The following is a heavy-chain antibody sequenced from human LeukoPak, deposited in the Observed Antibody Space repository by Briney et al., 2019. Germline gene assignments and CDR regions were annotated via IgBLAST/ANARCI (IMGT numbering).Heavy chain of an antibody. J-gene: IGHJ4*02. V-gene: IGHV3-30-3*01. CDR2: ISYDGSSK. CDR3: LGEIGPRSFDY. D-gene: IGHD3-16*01. CDR1: GFTFSSYA. Sequence: GGSLRLSCAASGFTFSSYAMHWARQAPGKGLEWVAVISYDGSSKYYADSVKGRFTISRDNSINALYLQMNSLRLDDTAVYYCLGEIGPRSFDYWGQGTLVTVSS.